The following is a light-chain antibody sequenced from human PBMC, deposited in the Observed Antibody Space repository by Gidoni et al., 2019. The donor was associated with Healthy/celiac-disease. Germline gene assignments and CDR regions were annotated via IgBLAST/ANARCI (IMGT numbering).Light chain of an antibody. J-gene: IGKJ1*01. CDR1: QSVSSSY. Sequence: VLPLSPGTLSLSPGESPPLSCRASQSVSSSYLDWYQQQKPGQAPRLLIYGATSRATGIPDRFSGSGSGTDFTLTISRLEPEDVAVYYCQQYGSSRTFGQGTKVEIK. V-gene: IGKV3-20*01. CDR2: GAT. CDR3: QQYGSSRT.